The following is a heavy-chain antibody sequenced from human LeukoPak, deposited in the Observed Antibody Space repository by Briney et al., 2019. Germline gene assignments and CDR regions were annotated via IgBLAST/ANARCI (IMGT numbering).Heavy chain of an antibody. CDR1: GGTFSSYA. D-gene: IGHD2-2*01. V-gene: IGHV1-69*06. J-gene: IGHJ5*02. CDR2: IIPIFGTA. Sequence: GASVKVSCKASGGTFSSYAISWVRQAPGQGLEWMGGIIPIFGTANYAQKFQGRVTITADKSTSTAYMELSSLRSEDTAVYYCARAVKGYCSSTSCYNWFDPWGQGTLVTVSS. CDR3: ARAVKGYCSSTSCYNWFDP.